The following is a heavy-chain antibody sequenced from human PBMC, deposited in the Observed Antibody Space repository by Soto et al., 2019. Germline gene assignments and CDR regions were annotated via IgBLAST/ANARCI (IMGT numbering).Heavy chain of an antibody. CDR1: GGSISSYY. D-gene: IGHD3-22*01. J-gene: IGHJ3*02. CDR2: IYYSGSS. CDR3: ARASSGYHDDAFDI. V-gene: IGHV4-59*01. Sequence: QVQLQESGPGLVKPSETLSLTCTVSGGSISSYYWSWVRRPPGKGLEWIGYIYYSGSSNYNPSLKSRVTISVDTSKNQFSLKLSSVTAADTAVYYCARASSGYHDDAFDIWGQGTMVTVSS.